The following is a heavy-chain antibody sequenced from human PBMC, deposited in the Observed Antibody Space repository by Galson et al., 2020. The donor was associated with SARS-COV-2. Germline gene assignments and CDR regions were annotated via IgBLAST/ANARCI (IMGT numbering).Heavy chain of an antibody. V-gene: IGHV1-69*01. J-gene: IGHJ4*02. CDR2: IIPIFGTE. D-gene: IGHD3-16*02. CDR3: ARAVMITFGGVIAHEYYFDY. CDR1: GETFSRYA. Sequence: KISCKASGETFSRYAISWVRQAHGQGLEWMGGIIPIFGTENYAQKFQGRVTITADESTSTAYMELSSLRSEDTAVYYCARAVMITFGGVIAHEYYFDYWGQGTLVTVSS.